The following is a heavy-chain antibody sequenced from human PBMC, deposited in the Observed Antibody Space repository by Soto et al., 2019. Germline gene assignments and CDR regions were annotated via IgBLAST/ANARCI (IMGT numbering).Heavy chain of an antibody. D-gene: IGHD5-12*01. Sequence: SETLSLSCTVSGGSISSYYWSGIRQPPGKGLEWIGYIYYSGSTNYNPSLKSRIIISVDTSKNQFSLQLNSVTPEDAAVYYCANDPGYSLDYWGQGTQVTVSS. CDR3: ANDPGYSLDY. CDR2: IYYSGST. V-gene: IGHV4-59*12. J-gene: IGHJ4*02. CDR1: GGSISSYY.